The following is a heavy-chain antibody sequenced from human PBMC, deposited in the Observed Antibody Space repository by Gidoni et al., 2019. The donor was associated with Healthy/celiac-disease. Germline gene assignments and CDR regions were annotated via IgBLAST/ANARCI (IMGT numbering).Heavy chain of an antibody. CDR3: ARGRGYDSSGYYVDY. V-gene: IGHV4-34*01. Sequence: QVQLQQWGAGLLKPSGTLSLTCAVYGGSFSGYSWSWIRQPPGKGLEWIGEINHSGSTNYNPSLKSRVTISVDTSKNQFSLKLSSVTAADTAVYYCARGRGYDSSGYYVDYWGQGTLVTVSS. D-gene: IGHD3-22*01. CDR1: GGSFSGYS. J-gene: IGHJ4*02. CDR2: INHSGST.